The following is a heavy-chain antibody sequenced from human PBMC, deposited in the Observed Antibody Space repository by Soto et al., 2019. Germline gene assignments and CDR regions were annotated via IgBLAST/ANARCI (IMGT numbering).Heavy chain of an antibody. CDR2: IIPIFGTA. D-gene: IGHD5-18*01. CDR1: GGTFSSYA. V-gene: IGHV1-69*12. J-gene: IGHJ5*02. Sequence: QVQLVQSGAEVKKPGSSVKVSCKASGGTFSSYAISWVRQAPGQGLEWMGGIIPIFGTANYAQKFQGRVTITADESTSTAYMELSSLRSEDTAVYYCASTVDRDKWLQPNIEFNWFDPWGQGTLVTVSS. CDR3: ASTVDRDKWLQPNIEFNWFDP.